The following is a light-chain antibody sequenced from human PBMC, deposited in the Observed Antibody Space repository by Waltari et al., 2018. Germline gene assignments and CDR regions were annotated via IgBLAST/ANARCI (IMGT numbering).Light chain of an antibody. CDR1: QDISFY. CDR3: QQYDNLPSVA. V-gene: IGKV1-33*01. CDR2: ESS. Sequence: DIQMTQSPSSLSASVGDRVTINCQASQDISFYLNWYQQKPGKAPKLLISESSNLATGVPSRFSGSRSGTHFTFTISSLQPEDVASYYCQQYDNLPSVAFGGGTKVEL. J-gene: IGKJ4*01.